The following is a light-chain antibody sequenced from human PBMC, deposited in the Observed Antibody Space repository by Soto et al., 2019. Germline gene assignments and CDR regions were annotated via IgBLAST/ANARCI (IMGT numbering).Light chain of an antibody. Sequence: QSALTQPASMSGSPGQSITISCTGTSGDVGFYDFVSWYQQHPGKVPRLIIYGVTKRPSGVSHRFSGYKSGNTASLTISGLQVEDEAGYSCASYTGSSTYLFGGGTKLTVL. V-gene: IGLV2-14*03. J-gene: IGLJ3*02. CDR1: SGDVGFYDF. CDR3: ASYTGSSTYL. CDR2: GVT.